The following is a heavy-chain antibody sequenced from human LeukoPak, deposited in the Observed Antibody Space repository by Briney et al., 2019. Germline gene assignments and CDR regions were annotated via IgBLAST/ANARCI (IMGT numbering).Heavy chain of an antibody. D-gene: IGHD1-1*01. Sequence: GGSLRLSCAGSGFTFSSNPLSWVRQAPGKGLDRVSAINPSGGNTYYADSVRGRFTISRDNSKNTLYLQMNTLRAEDTAVYYCATTKQARRYFDYWGQGTLVTVSS. CDR1: GFTFSSNP. CDR3: ATTKQARRYFDY. CDR2: INPSGGNT. V-gene: IGHV3-23*01. J-gene: IGHJ4*02.